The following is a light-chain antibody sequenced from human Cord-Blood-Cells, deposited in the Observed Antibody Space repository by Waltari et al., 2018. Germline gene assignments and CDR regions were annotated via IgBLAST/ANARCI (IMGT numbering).Light chain of an antibody. Sequence: QSALTQPRSVSGSPGQSVTISCTGTISDVSGYNYVSWYQQHPGKAPTPMIYDVSKRPSGVPVRFSGSKSGNTASLTISWLQAEDEADYYCCSYAGRTRVFGTGTKVTVL. J-gene: IGLJ1*01. V-gene: IGLV2-11*01. CDR3: CSYAGRTRV. CDR1: ISDVSGYNY. CDR2: DVS.